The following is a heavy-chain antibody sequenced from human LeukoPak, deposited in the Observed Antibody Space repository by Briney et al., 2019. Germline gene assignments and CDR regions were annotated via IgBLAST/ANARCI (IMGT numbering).Heavy chain of an antibody. CDR2: MNPNSGNT. CDR3: ARGPYSSGWYNFDY. V-gene: IGHV1-8*01. D-gene: IGHD6-19*01. CDR1: GYTFTSYD. J-gene: IGHJ4*02. Sequence: GASVKVSCKASGYTFTSYDINWVRQATGQGLEWMGWMNPNSGNTGYAQKFQGRVTMTRNTSISTAYMELSSLRSEDTAVYYCARGPYSSGWYNFDYWGQGTLVTVSS.